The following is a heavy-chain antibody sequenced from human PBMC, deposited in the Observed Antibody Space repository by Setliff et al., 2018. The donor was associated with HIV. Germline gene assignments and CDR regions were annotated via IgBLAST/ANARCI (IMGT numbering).Heavy chain of an antibody. D-gene: IGHD2-21*01. CDR3: ARVVRGVIQSAKTFDY. CDR2: ISAYNGNT. Sequence: ASVKVSCKASGYTFTSYGISWVRQAPGQGLEWMGWISAYNGNTNYAQKFQGRVTMTTDTSTTTVYMELRSLRSDDTAVYYCARVVRGVIQSAKTFDYWGQGTLVTVSS. V-gene: IGHV1-18*01. J-gene: IGHJ4*02. CDR1: GYTFTSYG.